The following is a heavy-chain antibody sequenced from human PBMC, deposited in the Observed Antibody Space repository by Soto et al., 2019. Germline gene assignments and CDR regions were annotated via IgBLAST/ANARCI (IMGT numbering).Heavy chain of an antibody. CDR3: ARGPDLAATGPYYYYGMDV. J-gene: IGHJ6*02. V-gene: IGHV1-8*01. CDR2: MNPNSGNT. D-gene: IGHD2-15*01. CDR1: GYTFTSYD. Sequence: QVQLVQSGAEVKKPGASVKVSCKASGYTFTSYDINWVRQATGQGLEWMGWMNPNSGNTGYAQKFQGRVTMTRNTSISTPYMELSSLRSDDTAVYYCARGPDLAATGPYYYYGMDVWGQGTTVTVSS.